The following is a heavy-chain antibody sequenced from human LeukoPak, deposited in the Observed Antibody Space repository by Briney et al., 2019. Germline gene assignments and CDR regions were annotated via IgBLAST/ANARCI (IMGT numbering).Heavy chain of an antibody. V-gene: IGHV3-21*01. CDR1: GLPLSSYK. CDR3: ATDGDGYNQYDFYY. Sequence: PGGSLRLSCAASGLPLSSYKMNWVGQAPGKGLEWVSAITGRGRSTYYADSVKGRFTISRDSAKNSVYLQMMSTRAEDITIYYCATDGDGYNQYDFYYWGQGTLVTVSS. D-gene: IGHD5-24*01. J-gene: IGHJ4*02. CDR2: ITGRGRST.